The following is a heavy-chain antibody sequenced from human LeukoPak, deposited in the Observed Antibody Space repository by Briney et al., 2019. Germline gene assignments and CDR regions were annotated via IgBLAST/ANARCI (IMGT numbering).Heavy chain of an antibody. D-gene: IGHD2-15*01. V-gene: IGHV3-23*01. J-gene: IGHJ4*02. CDR2: ISGSGGST. Sequence: GGSLRLSCAASGFTFSSYAMSWVRQAPGMGLEWVSAISGSGGSTYYADSVKGRFTISRDNSKNTLYLQMNSLRAEDTAVYYCAKDVYCSGGSCYSSPSEYYFDYWGQGTLVTVSS. CDR3: AKDVYCSGGSCYSSPSEYYFDY. CDR1: GFTFSSYA.